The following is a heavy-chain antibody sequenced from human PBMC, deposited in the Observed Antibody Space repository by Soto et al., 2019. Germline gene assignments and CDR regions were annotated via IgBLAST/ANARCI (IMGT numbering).Heavy chain of an antibody. CDR2: ISGSGGST. J-gene: IGHJ2*01. V-gene: IGHV3-23*01. CDR3: AKPYCSSTSCYAGISWYFDL. Sequence: GGSLRLSCAASGFTFSSYAMSWVRQAPGKGLEWVSAISGSGGSTYYADSVKGRFTISRDNSKNTLYLQMNSLRAEDTAVYYCAKPYCSSTSCYAGISWYFDLWGRGTLVTVSS. D-gene: IGHD2-2*01. CDR1: GFTFSSYA.